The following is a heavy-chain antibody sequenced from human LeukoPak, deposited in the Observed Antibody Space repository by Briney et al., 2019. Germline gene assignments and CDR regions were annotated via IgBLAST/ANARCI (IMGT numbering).Heavy chain of an antibody. CDR3: ARGHDTTGYWAY. CDR2: INTNTGNP. CDR1: GGTFSSYA. D-gene: IGHD3-9*01. V-gene: IGHV7-4-1*02. Sequence: ASVKVSCKASGGTFSSYAISWVRQAPGQGLEWMGWINTNTGNPTYAQGFAGRFVFSLDTSVSTAYVEISSLKAEDTAVFFCARGHDTTGYWAYWGQGTLVTVSS. J-gene: IGHJ4*02.